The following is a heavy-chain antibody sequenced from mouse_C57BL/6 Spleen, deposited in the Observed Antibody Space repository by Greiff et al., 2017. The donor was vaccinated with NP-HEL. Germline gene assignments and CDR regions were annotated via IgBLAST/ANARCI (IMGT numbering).Heavy chain of an antibody. CDR3: SRHYGNYGYFDV. CDR1: GYTFTDHT. V-gene: IGHV1-78*01. D-gene: IGHD2-1*01. Sequence: QVQLQQSDAELVKPGASVKISCKVSGYTFTDHTIHWMKQRPEQGLEWIGYIYPRDGSTKYNEKFKGKATLTADKSSSTAYMQLNSLTSEDSAVYVCSRHYGNYGYFDVWGTGTTVTVSS. J-gene: IGHJ1*03. CDR2: IYPRDGST.